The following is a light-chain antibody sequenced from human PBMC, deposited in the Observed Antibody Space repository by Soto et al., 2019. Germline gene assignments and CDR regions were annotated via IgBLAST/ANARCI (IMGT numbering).Light chain of an antibody. V-gene: IGKV1-9*01. CDR2: GAS. CDR3: QQLNSYPLT. J-gene: IGKJ4*01. CDR1: QGISSY. Sequence: DIQLTQSPSFLSASVGDRVTITCRASQGISSYFAWYQQKPGKAPELLIYGASTLHSGVPSRFSGSGSGTEFTLTISSLQPEDFATYYCQQLNSYPLTFGRGTKVEIK.